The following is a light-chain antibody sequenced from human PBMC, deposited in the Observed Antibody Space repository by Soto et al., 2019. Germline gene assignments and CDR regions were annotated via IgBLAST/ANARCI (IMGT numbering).Light chain of an antibody. CDR3: SSPTPGSLYV. CDR2: GVI. J-gene: IGLJ1*01. V-gene: IGLV2-14*01. Sequence: QSALTQPASVSGSPGQSITISCTGTASDVGAYNYVSWYQQHPGKVPKVIIYGVINRPSGVSSRFSASKSGNTASLTISGLQAEDEADYYCSSPTPGSLYVFGTGTKLTVL. CDR1: ASDVGAYNY.